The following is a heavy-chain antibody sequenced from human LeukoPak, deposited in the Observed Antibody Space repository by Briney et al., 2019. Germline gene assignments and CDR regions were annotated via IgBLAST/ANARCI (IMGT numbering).Heavy chain of an antibody. CDR3: AKALHMSPTTISYGLDV. CDR2: ISGSGGSK. J-gene: IGHJ6*02. CDR1: GFMFSSYA. D-gene: IGHD1-1*01. V-gene: IGHV3-23*01. Sequence: GGSLRLSRVGSGFMFSSYAMRWVGSAPRKGLEWVSGISGSGGSKHFEASVKGRFTISRDNSKNTLYLQMNSLRAEDTAIFYCAKALHMSPTTISYGLDVWGQGITVTVSS.